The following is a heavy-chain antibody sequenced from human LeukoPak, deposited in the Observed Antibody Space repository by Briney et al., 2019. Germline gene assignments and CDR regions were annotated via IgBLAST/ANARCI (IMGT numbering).Heavy chain of an antibody. D-gene: IGHD6-13*01. CDR2: VIPILGIS. CDR1: GGTFRNYD. V-gene: IGHV1-69*04. CDR3: ATALPRTQQLVRSGIYYYALDV. Sequence: GASVKVSCKASGGTFRNYDVSWVRQAPGQGLAWMGRVIPILGISNYAQRFQGRVTITADKSTGTVYMELSSLTSEDTAVYYCATALPRTQQLVRSGIYYYALDVWGRGTTVTVSS. J-gene: IGHJ6*02.